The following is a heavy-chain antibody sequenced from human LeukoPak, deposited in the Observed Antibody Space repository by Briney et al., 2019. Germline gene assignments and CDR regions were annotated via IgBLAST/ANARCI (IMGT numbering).Heavy chain of an antibody. D-gene: IGHD6-13*01. Sequence: ASVKVSCKASGYAFSFYGINWVRQAPGQGLEWMGFISVNNGNTHYAEKFQGRVTITTDESTSTAYMELSSLRSEDTAVYYCARGPIAAAGTTDVWGKGTTVTVSS. CDR1: GYAFSFYG. CDR3: ARGPIAAAGTTDV. CDR2: ISVNNGNT. V-gene: IGHV1-18*01. J-gene: IGHJ6*04.